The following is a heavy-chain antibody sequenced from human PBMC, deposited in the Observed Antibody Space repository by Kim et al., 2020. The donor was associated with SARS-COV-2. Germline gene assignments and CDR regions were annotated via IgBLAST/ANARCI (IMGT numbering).Heavy chain of an antibody. D-gene: IGHD3-3*01. CDR1: GGSISSYY. CDR3: ARDHREWLQYTANWYFDL. CDR2: IYYSGST. J-gene: IGHJ2*01. Sequence: SETLSLTCTVSGGSISSYYWSWIRQPPGKGLEWIGYIYYSGSTNYNPSLKSRVTISVDTSKNQFSLKLSSVTAADTAVYYCARDHREWLQYTANWYFDLWGGGTLVTVS. V-gene: IGHV4-59*01.